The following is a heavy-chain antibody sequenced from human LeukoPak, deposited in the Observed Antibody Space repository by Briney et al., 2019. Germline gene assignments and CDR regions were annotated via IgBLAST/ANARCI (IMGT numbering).Heavy chain of an antibody. Sequence: SETLSLNCAVYGGSFSGYYWRWIRQPPGKGLEWIGEINHSGSTNYNPSLKSRVTISVDTSKNQFSLKLSSVTAADTAVYYCARTDFWSGYFFDYWGQGTLVTVSS. CDR1: GGSFSGYY. J-gene: IGHJ4*02. CDR2: INHSGST. V-gene: IGHV4-34*01. CDR3: ARTDFWSGYFFDY. D-gene: IGHD3-3*01.